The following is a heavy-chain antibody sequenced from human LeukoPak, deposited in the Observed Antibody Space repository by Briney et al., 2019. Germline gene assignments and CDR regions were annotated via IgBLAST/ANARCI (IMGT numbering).Heavy chain of an antibody. J-gene: IGHJ4*02. CDR2: IKQDGSEK. D-gene: IGHD6-19*01. Sequence: GGSLRLSCAASGFTFSSFWMSWVRQAPGKGLEWVANIKQDGSEKFYVDSVKGRFTISRDNAKNPLYLQMNSLRAEDTAVYYCASRSYNSGWSPFDYWGQGTLVTVSS. CDR1: GFTFSSFW. V-gene: IGHV3-7*01. CDR3: ASRSYNSGWSPFDY.